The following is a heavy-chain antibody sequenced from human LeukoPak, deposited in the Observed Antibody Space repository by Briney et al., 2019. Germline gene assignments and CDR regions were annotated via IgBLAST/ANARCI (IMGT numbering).Heavy chain of an antibody. D-gene: IGHD3-3*01. CDR1: GFTFSSYS. J-gene: IGHJ4*02. CDR2: ISSSSSTI. V-gene: IGHV3-48*01. CDR3: ARYYDFWSGLRLDY. Sequence: LPGGSLRLSCAASGFTFSSYSMNWVRQAPGKGLEWVSYISSSSSTIYYADSVKGRFTISRDNAKNSLYLQMNSLRAEDTAVYYCARYYDFWSGLRLDYWGQGTLVTVSS.